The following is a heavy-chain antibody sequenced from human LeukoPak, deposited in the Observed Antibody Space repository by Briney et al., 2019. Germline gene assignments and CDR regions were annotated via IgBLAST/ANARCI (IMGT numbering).Heavy chain of an antibody. V-gene: IGHV3-7*01. CDR3: ARTVRGRYYDSSGYPDH. Sequence: QSGGSLRLSCAASGFTFTSYWMSWVRQAPGKGLEWVANIKQDGNEKYYVDSVSGRFTISRDNAKNSLYLQMNSLRAEDTAVYYCARTVRGRYYDSSGYPDHWDQGTLVTVSS. J-gene: IGHJ5*02. CDR1: GFTFTSYW. CDR2: IKQDGNEK. D-gene: IGHD3-22*01.